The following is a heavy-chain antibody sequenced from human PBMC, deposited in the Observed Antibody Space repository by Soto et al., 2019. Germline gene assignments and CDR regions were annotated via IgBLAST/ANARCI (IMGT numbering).Heavy chain of an antibody. V-gene: IGHV4-59*08. J-gene: IGHJ4*02. D-gene: IGHD4-17*01. CDR3: ARHETLHGDYDY. CDR2: IYYNVNT. CDR1: GGSISSYD. Sequence: SETLSLSCTVSGGSISSYDWSWIRQPPGKGLEWIGYIYYNVNTNYNPSLKSRVTISVDTSKNQFSLKLSSVTAADTAVYYCARHETLHGDYDYSGQGTLVTVSS.